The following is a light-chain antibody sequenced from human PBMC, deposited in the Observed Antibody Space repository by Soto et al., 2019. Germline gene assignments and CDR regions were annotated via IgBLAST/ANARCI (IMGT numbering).Light chain of an antibody. CDR3: NSYTRSSTLGV. V-gene: IGLV2-14*01. Sequence: QSALTQPASVSGSPGQSITISCTGTSSDVGGYNYVSWYQQHPDKAPKLMIYDVSNRPSGVSNRFSGSKSGNTASLTISGLQAEDEADYYCNSYTRSSTLGVFGTGTKVTVL. CDR2: DVS. J-gene: IGLJ1*01. CDR1: SSDVGGYNY.